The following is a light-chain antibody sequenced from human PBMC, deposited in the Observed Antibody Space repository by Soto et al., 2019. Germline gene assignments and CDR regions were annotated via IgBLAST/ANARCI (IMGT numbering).Light chain of an antibody. Sequence: EIVLTQSPGTLSLSPRERDSLFCRASQSVRSSSLAWYQQKRGQPPRLLIYGASSRATGIPDRFSGSGSGTYFTLTISRLEPEDFAVYFCQQYGDSPDTDRWTFGQGTKWISN. CDR1: QSVRSSS. J-gene: IGKJ1*01. V-gene: IGKV3-20*01. CDR3: QQYGDSPDTDRWT. CDR2: GAS.